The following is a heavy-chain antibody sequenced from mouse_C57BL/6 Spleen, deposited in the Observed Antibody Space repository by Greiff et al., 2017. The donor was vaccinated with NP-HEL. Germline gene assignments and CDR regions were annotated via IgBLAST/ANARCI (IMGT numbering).Heavy chain of an antibody. CDR2: IDPSDSYT. J-gene: IGHJ2*01. Sequence: VQLQQSGAELVMPGASVKLSCKASGYTFTSYWMHWVKQRPGQGLEWIGEIDPSDSYTNYNQKFKGKSTLTVDKSSSTAYMQLSILTSEDSAVYYCARSGYYYGSRRVDYWGQGTTLTVSS. D-gene: IGHD1-1*01. CDR3: ARSGYYYGSRRVDY. V-gene: IGHV1-69*01. CDR1: GYTFTSYW.